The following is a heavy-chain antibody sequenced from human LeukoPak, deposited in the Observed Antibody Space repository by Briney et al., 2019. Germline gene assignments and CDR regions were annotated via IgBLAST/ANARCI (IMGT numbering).Heavy chain of an antibody. CDR3: ARQGRYFGWLLPYYFDY. D-gene: IGHD3-9*01. V-gene: IGHV4-39*01. CDR1: GGSISSSSYY. Sequence: SETLSLTCTVSGGSISSSSYYWGWIRQPPGKGLEWIGSIYYSGSTYYNPSLKSRVTISVDTSKNQFSLKLSSVTAADTAVYYCARQGRYFGWLLPYYFDYWGQGTLVTVSS. CDR2: IYYSGST. J-gene: IGHJ4*02.